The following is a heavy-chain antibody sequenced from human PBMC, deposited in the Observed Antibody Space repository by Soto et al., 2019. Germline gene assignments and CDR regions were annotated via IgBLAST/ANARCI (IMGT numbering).Heavy chain of an antibody. Sequence: PGGSLRLSCAASGFTFSSYSMNWARQAPGKGLEWVSYISSSSSTIYYADSVKGRFTISRDNAKNSLYLQMNSLRAEDTAVYYCARDRQWLGHWGQGTLVTVSS. CDR2: ISSSSSTI. V-gene: IGHV3-48*01. D-gene: IGHD6-19*01. CDR1: GFTFSSYS. CDR3: ARDRQWLGH. J-gene: IGHJ4*02.